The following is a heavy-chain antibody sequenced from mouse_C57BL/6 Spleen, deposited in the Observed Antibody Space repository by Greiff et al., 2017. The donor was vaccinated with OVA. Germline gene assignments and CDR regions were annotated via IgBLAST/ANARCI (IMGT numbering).Heavy chain of an antibody. J-gene: IGHJ4*01. Sequence: QVQLQQSGAELVKPGASVKISCKASGYAFSSYWMNWVKQRPGKGLEWIGQIYPGDGDTNYNGKFKGKATLTADKSSSTAYMQLSSLTSEDSAVYFCARERFITTVVAAYYAMDYWGQGTSVTVSS. CDR3: ARERFITTVVAAYYAMDY. D-gene: IGHD1-1*01. CDR2: IYPGDGDT. V-gene: IGHV1-80*01. CDR1: GYAFSSYW.